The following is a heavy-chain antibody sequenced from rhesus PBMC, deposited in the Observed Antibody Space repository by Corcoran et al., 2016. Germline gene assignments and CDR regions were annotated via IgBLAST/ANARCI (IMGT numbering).Heavy chain of an antibody. V-gene: IGHV4-169*02. CDR1: GGSISSSY. D-gene: IGHD3-16*01. CDR2: IYGSGSST. CDR3: ARDRLYSGLDS. Sequence: QLQLQESGPGLVKPSETLSSTCAVSGGSISSSYWSWIRQAPGKGLEGIWYIYGSGSSTNYNPSLKSRVTLSVDTSKNQLSLKLSSVTAADTAVYYCARDRLYSGLDSWGQGVVVTVSS. J-gene: IGHJ6*01.